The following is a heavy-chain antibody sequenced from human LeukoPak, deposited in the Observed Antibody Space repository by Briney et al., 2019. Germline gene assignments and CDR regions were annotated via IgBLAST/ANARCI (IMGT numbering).Heavy chain of an antibody. CDR3: SGQVSYYYGMDV. Sequence: PSETLSLTCTVSGGSFSSGSYYWRWSRQPRGKGLEWIEYIYYSGSTNYNPSLTSRVTISVDPSKNQFSLKLSSVTAADTAVYYCSGQVSYYYGMDVWGKGTTVTVSS. CDR2: IYYSGST. V-gene: IGHV4-61*01. CDR1: GGSFSSGSYY. J-gene: IGHJ6*04.